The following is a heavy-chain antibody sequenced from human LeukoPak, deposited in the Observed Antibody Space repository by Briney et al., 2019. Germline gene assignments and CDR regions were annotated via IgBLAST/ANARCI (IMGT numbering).Heavy chain of an antibody. Sequence: GGSLRLSCAASGFTFSSYAMSWVRQAPGKGLEWVSAISGSGGSTYYADSVKGRFTISRDNSKNTLYLQMNSLRAEDTAVYYCATVPFFVVVVAAYDAFDIWGQGTMVTVSS. CDR1: GFTFSSYA. V-gene: IGHV3-23*01. CDR2: ISGSGGST. D-gene: IGHD2-15*01. CDR3: ATVPFFVVVVAAYDAFDI. J-gene: IGHJ3*02.